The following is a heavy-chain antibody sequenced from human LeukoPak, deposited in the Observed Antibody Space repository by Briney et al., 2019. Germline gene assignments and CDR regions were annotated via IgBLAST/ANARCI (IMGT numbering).Heavy chain of an antibody. J-gene: IGHJ4*02. CDR3: ASSSDYGDNGLDY. V-gene: IGHV4-31*03. CDR2: IYYSGST. CDR1: GGSISSGGYY. D-gene: IGHD4-17*01. Sequence: PSETLFLTCTVSGGSISSGGYYWSWIRQHPGKGLEWIGYIYYSGSTYYNPSLKSRVTISVDTSKNQFSLKLSSVTAADTAVYYCASSSDYGDNGLDYWGQGTLVTVSS.